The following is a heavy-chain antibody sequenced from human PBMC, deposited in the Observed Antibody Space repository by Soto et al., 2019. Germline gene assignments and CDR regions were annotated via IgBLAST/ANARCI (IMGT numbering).Heavy chain of an antibody. Sequence: QVQLQESGPGLVKPSQTLSLTCTVSGGSISSGDYYWSWIRQPPGKGPEWIGYIYYSGSTYYNPSLKSRVTISVDTSKHQFSLKLSSVTAADTAVYYCARGDFLAALHGMDVWGQGTTVTVSS. CDR2: IYYSGST. CDR1: GGSISSGDYY. CDR3: ARGDFLAALHGMDV. J-gene: IGHJ6*02. D-gene: IGHD6-6*01. V-gene: IGHV4-30-4*01.